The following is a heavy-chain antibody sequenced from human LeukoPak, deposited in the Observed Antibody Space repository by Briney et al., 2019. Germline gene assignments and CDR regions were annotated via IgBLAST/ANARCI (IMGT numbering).Heavy chain of an antibody. Sequence: GGSLRLSCAASGFTFSSYGMHWARQAPGKGLEWVSAISGSGASTYYADSVKGRFTISRDNSKNTLYLQMNSLRAEDTAIYYCAKAALRYQLLSSLDYWGQGTLVTVSS. V-gene: IGHV3-23*01. CDR1: GFTFSSYG. CDR3: AKAALRYQLLSSLDY. D-gene: IGHD2-2*01. J-gene: IGHJ4*02. CDR2: ISGSGAST.